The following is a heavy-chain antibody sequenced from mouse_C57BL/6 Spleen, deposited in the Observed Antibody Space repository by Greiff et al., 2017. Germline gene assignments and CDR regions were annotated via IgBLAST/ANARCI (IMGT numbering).Heavy chain of an antibody. J-gene: IGHJ3*01. CDR3: AIFPLLYGSSYAWFAY. D-gene: IGHD1-1*01. CDR2: IRNKANGYTT. CDR1: GFTFTDYY. V-gene: IGHV7-3*01. Sequence: EVKLQESGGGLVQPGGSLSLSCAASGFTFTDYYMSWVRQPPGKALEWLGFIRNKANGYTTEYSASVKGRFTISRDNSQSILYLQVNALRAEDSATYCCAIFPLLYGSSYAWFAYWGQGTLVTVSA.